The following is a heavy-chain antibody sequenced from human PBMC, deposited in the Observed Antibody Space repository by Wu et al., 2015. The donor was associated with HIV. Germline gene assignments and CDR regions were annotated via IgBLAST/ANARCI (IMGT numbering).Heavy chain of an antibody. CDR3: ARAPTVGSHDF. J-gene: IGHJ4*02. CDR2: INPIGGST. D-gene: IGHD4-11*01. Sequence: QVQLVQSGAEVKKPGASVKVSCKASGYTFTSYYMHWVRQAPGQGLEWMGIINPIGGSTSYAQKFQGRVTMTRDTSISTAYMELSRLRSDDTAVYYCARAPTVGSHDFWGQGTLVTVSS. CDR1: GYTFTSYY. V-gene: IGHV1-46*01.